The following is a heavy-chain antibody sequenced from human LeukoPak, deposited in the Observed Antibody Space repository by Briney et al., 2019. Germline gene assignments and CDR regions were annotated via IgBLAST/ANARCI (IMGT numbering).Heavy chain of an antibody. CDR1: GFTFSSYG. CDR2: ISYDGSNK. V-gene: IGHV3-30*18. Sequence: PGGSLRLSCAASGFTFSSYGMHWVRQAPGKGLEWVAVISYDGSNKYYADSVKGRFTISRDNSKNTLYLQMNSLRAEDTAVYYCAKSAMVRGVGSSWTFDYWGQGTLVTVSS. D-gene: IGHD6-13*01. J-gene: IGHJ4*02. CDR3: AKSAMVRGVGSSWTFDY.